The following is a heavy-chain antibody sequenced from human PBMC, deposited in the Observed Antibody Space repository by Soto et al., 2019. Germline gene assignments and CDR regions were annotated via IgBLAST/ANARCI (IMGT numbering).Heavy chain of an antibody. CDR2: IXAASGXK. CDR1: GLMFPSSA. Sequence: SVKXSCKASGLMFPSSAFQWVRQARGQSLEWIGWIXAASGXKTYEQNFHEXXIIGRDMSPYTTYMVMSSLRYDDTALYYCAAKLVNWGEFDYWRKGSLVTVYS. D-gene: IGHD7-27*01. V-gene: IGHV1-58*01. CDR3: AAKLVNWGEFDY. J-gene: IGHJ4*02.